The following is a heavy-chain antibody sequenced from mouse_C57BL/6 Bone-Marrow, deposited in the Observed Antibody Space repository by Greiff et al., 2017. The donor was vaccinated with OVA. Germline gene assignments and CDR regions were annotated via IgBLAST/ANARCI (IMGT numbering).Heavy chain of an antibody. V-gene: IGHV2-9-1*01. D-gene: IGHD2-4*01. Sequence: LQESGPGLVAPSQRLSITCTVSGISLTSYAISWVSQPPGKGLEWLGVIWTGGGTTNNSAHKSRTISTKDNSKSQVFLKMNSLQTDDTARYYWAILIYYDYYYYFDYWGQGTTLTVSS. J-gene: IGHJ2*01. CDR3: AILIYYDYYYYFDY. CDR2: IWTGGGT. CDR1: GISLTSYA.